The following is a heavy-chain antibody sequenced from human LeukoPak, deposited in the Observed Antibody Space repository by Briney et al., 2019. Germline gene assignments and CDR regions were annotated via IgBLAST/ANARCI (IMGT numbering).Heavy chain of an antibody. CDR3: ARVGSRGDWFDY. CDR2: INSGGSAV. CDR1: GFTFSTYN. V-gene: IGHV3-48*01. D-gene: IGHD1-26*01. Sequence: GGSLRRSCAASGFTFSTYNMLWARQTPGKGLEWLFYINSGGSAVHYADSVKDRFTFSRDNAKNSLYLQMNSLRVEDTGIYYCARVGSRGDWFDYWGQGTRVTVSS. J-gene: IGHJ5*01.